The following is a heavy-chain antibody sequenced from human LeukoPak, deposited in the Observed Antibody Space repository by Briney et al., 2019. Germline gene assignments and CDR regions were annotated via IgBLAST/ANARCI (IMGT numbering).Heavy chain of an antibody. V-gene: IGHV1-46*01. D-gene: IGHD2-21*02. J-gene: IGHJ1*01. CDR2: INPSGGST. CDR3: ARGVRGDWVYFQH. CDR1: GYTFTNYY. Sequence: GASVKVSCKASGYTFTNYYMHWVRQAPGQGLEWMGIINPSGGSTSYAQKFQGRVTMTRDMSTSTVYMELSSLRSEDTAVYYCARGVRGDWVYFQHWGQGTLVTVSS.